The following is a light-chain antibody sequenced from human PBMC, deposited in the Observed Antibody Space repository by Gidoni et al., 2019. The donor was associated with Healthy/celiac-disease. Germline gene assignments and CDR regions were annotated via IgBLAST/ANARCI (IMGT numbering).Light chain of an antibody. CDR3: QQSYRT. CDR1: QIISSY. CDR2: AAS. Sequence: DIQMTQSPSSLSASVGDRVTITCRASQIISSYLNWYQQKPGKAPKLLIYAASSLQSGVPSRFSGSGSGTDFTLTISSLQPEDFATYYCQQSYRTFGQGTKVEIK. V-gene: IGKV1-39*01. J-gene: IGKJ1*01.